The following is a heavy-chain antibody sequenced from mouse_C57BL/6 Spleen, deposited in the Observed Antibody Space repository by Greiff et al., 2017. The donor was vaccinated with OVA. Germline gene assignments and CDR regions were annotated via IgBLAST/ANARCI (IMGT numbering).Heavy chain of an antibody. Sequence: QVQLQQPGAELVRPGTSVKLSCKASGYTFTSYWMHWVKQRPGQALEWIGVIDPSDSYTNYNQKFKGKTTLTVDTSSSTDYMQLSSLTSEDSAVYDCARKVIYYGNYCYFDYWGQGTTLTVSS. CDR1: GYTFTSYW. D-gene: IGHD2-1*01. V-gene: IGHV1-59*01. J-gene: IGHJ2*01. CDR3: ARKVIYYGNYCYFDY. CDR2: IDPSDSYT.